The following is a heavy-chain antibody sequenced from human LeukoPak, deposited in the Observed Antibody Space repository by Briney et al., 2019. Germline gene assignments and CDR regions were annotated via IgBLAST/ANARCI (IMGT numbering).Heavy chain of an antibody. J-gene: IGHJ4*02. CDR1: GGPVSSGSYC. CDR3: ARGDSSGYPDF. Sequence: SETLSLTCTASGGPVSSGSYCWSWIRQPPGKTLEWIGYICDSGSIDHNPSLKSRVTISVDTSKNHFSLKLSSVTAADTGVYYCARGDSSGYPDFWGQGALVTVSS. V-gene: IGHV4-61*03. D-gene: IGHD3-22*01. CDR2: ICDSGSI.